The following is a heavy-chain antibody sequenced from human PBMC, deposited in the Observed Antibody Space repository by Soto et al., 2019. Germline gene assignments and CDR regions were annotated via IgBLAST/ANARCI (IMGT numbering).Heavy chain of an antibody. CDR3: TIARVADSALDL. D-gene: IGHD2-21*01. J-gene: IGHJ5*02. V-gene: IGHV3-30*03. CDR1: GFIFSNHG. Sequence: QVELVESGGGVVQPGRSLRLSCVGSGFIFSNHGLHWVRQTPGKGLEWVACMSYDGSDTFYADAVKGRFTISKDNSKNSLFLHISNLGADDTAYYYCTIARVADSALDLWGQGTLVTVSS. CDR2: MSYDGSDT.